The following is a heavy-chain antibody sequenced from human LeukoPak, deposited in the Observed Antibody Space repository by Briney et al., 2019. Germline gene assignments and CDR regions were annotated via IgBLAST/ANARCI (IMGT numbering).Heavy chain of an antibody. J-gene: IGHJ4*02. Sequence: GGSLRLSCAASAFTFSDYYMTWIRQAPGQGLEWVSYISISGTTIYYAESVKGRFTISRDNAKNSLYLQMNSLRAEDTAVYYCAREYSSGSYYFDSWGQGTLVTVTS. D-gene: IGHD6-19*01. CDR2: ISISGTTI. V-gene: IGHV3-11*04. CDR3: AREYSSGSYYFDS. CDR1: AFTFSDYY.